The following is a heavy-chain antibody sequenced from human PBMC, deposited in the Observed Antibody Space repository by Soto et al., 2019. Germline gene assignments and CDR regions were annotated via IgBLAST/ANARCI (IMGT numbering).Heavy chain of an antibody. CDR1: GFTFSSYE. J-gene: IGHJ6*02. D-gene: IGHD3-10*01. Sequence: GVLRLSCAASGFTFSSYEMNWVRQAPGKGLEWVSYISSSGSTIYYADSVKGRFTISRDNAKNSLYLQMNSLRAEDTAVYYCAHYGSGSYEVHYYYGMDVWGQGTTVTVSS. V-gene: IGHV3-48*03. CDR3: AHYGSGSYEVHYYYGMDV. CDR2: ISSSGSTI.